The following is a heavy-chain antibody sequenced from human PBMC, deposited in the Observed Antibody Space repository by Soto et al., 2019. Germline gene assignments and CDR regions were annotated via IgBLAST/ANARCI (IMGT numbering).Heavy chain of an antibody. V-gene: IGHV3-23*01. J-gene: IGHJ4*02. D-gene: IGHD5-18*01. CDR3: VKEISYGYDFLDY. Sequence: DVQLLESGGDLVQPGESLRLSCVASGFTFSSYAMNWVRQAPGMGLEWVSTISGSGGSIYYADYGKGRFAISRDNSKNTLFLQMSSLRVEDTAIYYCVKEISYGYDFLDYWGQGTLVTVSS. CDR1: GFTFSSYA. CDR2: ISGSGGSI.